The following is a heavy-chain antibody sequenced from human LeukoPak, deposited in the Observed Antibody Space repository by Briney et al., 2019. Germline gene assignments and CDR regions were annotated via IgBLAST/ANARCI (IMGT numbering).Heavy chain of an antibody. CDR2: ISYDGSNK. J-gene: IGHJ1*01. V-gene: IGHV3-30-3*01. CDR3: ARDIVRGEYFQH. D-gene: IGHD1-26*01. CDR1: GFTFSSYA. Sequence: PGRSLRLSCAASGFTFSSYAMHWVRQAPGKGLEWVAVISYDGSNKYYADSVKGRFTISRDNSKNTLYLQMNSLRAEDTAVYYCARDIVRGEYFQHWGQGTLVTVSS.